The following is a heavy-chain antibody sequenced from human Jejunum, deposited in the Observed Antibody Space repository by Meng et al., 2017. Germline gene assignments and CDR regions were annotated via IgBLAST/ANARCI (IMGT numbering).Heavy chain of an antibody. J-gene: IGHJ4*02. CDR2: IYYSGNN. V-gene: IGHV4-30-4*01. CDR3: ASYDLFTGFGFDY. D-gene: IGHD3-9*01. CDR1: GGSISSGDYY. Sequence: VQLQESGPGLVKPSQTLSLTCTVSGGSISSGDYYWSWISQPPGKGLEWIGYIYYSGNNYYNPSLKSRVTISVDTPKNQFSLKLSSVTAADTAVYYCASYDLFTGFGFDYWGQGTLVTVSS.